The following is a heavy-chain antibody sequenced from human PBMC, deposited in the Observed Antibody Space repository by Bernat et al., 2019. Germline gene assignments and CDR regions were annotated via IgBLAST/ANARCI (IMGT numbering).Heavy chain of an antibody. J-gene: IGHJ4*02. Sequence: EVQLVQSGAEVKKPGESLKISCKGSGYSFTNYWIGWVRQMPGKGLEWMGIIYPGDSDTRYSPSFQGEVTISADKSIRTSYLEWSILKASDTAIYYCARRGDWLLLDYWGQGTLVTVSS. CDR2: IYPGDSDT. CDR3: ARRGDWLLLDY. CDR1: GYSFTNYW. D-gene: IGHD3-9*01. V-gene: IGHV5-51*03.